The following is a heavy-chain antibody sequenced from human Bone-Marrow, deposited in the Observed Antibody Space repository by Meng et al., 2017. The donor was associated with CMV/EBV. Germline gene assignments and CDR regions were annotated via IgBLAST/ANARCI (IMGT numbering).Heavy chain of an antibody. Sequence: FGGYYWGWIRQPPGKGLEWIGEINHSGSTNYNPSLKSRVTISVDTSKNQFSLKLSSVTAADTAVYYCARGKGGVTMVRGVINRRFDPWGQGTLVTVS. CDR1: FGGYY. D-gene: IGHD3-10*01. V-gene: IGHV4-34*01. CDR2: INHSGST. J-gene: IGHJ5*02. CDR3: ARGKGGVTMVRGVINRRFDP.